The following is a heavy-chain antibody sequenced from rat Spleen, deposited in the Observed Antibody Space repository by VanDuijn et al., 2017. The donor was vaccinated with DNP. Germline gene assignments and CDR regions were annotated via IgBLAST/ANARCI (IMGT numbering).Heavy chain of an antibody. D-gene: IGHD1-11*01. CDR3: ARPNYGGYEVWLVY. V-gene: IGHV5-25*01. J-gene: IGHJ3*01. CDR1: GFTFSNYD. CDR2: ISPSGGRS. Sequence: EVQLVESGGGLVQPGRSLKLSCAASGFTFSNYDMAWVRQAPTKGLEWVAAISPSGGRSYYRDSVKGRFTVSKDNTKSSLSRKMESLSSENTAIYYWARPNYGGYEVWLVYWAKEFCHCLF.